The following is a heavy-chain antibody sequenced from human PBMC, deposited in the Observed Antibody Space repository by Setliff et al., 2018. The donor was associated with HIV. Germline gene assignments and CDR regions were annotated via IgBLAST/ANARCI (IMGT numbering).Heavy chain of an antibody. D-gene: IGHD2-2*01. V-gene: IGHV4-31*03. CDR3: ARGFDYAQRPPLYYFGY. CDR1: GGSISSGYYY. Sequence: KASETLSLTCTVSGGSISSGYYYWSWIRQHPGKGLEWIGYIYYSGNPFYNPSLSSRFTISLDTSKNQFALKRSSVTAADTAAYYCARGFDYAQRPPLYYFGYWGQGTLVTVSS. J-gene: IGHJ4*02. CDR2: IYYSGNP.